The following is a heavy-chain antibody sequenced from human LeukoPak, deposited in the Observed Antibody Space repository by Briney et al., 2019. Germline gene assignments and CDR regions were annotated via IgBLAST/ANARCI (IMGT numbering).Heavy chain of an antibody. V-gene: IGHV1-2*02. CDR1: GYTFTGYY. CDR3: ARGPWFGELLRSYYYYYMDV. D-gene: IGHD3-10*01. Sequence: ASVKVSCKASGYTFTGYYMHWVRQAPGQGLEWMGWINPNSGGTNYAQKFQGRVTMTRDTSISTAYMELSSVTAADTAVYYCARGPWFGELLRSYYYYYMDVWGKGTTVTVSS. CDR2: INPNSGGT. J-gene: IGHJ6*03.